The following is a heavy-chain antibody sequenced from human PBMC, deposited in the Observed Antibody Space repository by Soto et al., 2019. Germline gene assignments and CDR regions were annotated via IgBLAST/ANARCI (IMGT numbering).Heavy chain of an antibody. CDR2: INPDGSRT. Sequence: EVHLVESGGGLVQPGGSLRLSCAGSGFTFSSYWMHWVRQTPGEGLVWVARINPDGSRTSYADSVKGRFTISRDNAENTLHLQMSSLRAEDTAVYYCARVVQGQWYFDSWGQGTLVTVSS. D-gene: IGHD2-8*01. CDR3: ARVVQGQWYFDS. J-gene: IGHJ4*02. CDR1: GFTFSSYW. V-gene: IGHV3-74*01.